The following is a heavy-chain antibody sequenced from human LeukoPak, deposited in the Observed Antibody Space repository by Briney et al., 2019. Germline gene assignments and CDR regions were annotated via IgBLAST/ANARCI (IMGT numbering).Heavy chain of an antibody. V-gene: IGHV4-4*07. CDR1: GDSISSYY. CDR2: IYTSGNT. D-gene: IGHD1-7*01. Sequence: SETLSLTCTVSGDSISSYYWSWIRQPAGKGLEWIGRIYTSGNTKYNPSLKSRVTMSLDTSKNQFSLKLNSVTAADTAVYYCARGGVPGLVGTKVRRPWFDPWGQGTLVTVSS. J-gene: IGHJ5*02. CDR3: ARGGVPGLVGTKVRRPWFDP.